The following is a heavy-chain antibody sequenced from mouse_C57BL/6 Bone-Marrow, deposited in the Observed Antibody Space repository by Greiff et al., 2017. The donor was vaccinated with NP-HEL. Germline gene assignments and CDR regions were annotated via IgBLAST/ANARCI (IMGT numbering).Heavy chain of an antibody. CDR1: GFSLTSYG. CDR3: ASRAPVPFAY. V-gene: IGHV2-6*01. CDR2: IWGGGST. Sequence: VKLQESGPGLVAPSQSLSITCTVSGFSLTSYGVDWVRQSPGKGLEWMGVIWGGGSTNYNSATKSGQSIRKDNSKSQVLLKMNSLQTDDTAMYYGASRAPVPFAYWGQGALVTVSA. D-gene: IGHD3-3*01. J-gene: IGHJ3*01.